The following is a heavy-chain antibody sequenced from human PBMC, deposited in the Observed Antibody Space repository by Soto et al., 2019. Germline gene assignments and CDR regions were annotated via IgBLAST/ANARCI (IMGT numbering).Heavy chain of an antibody. Sequence: PGESLKISCKGSGYNFISHWINWVRQVPGKGLEGMGRIDPSDSYTNYSPSCQGHGTISTDKSISTAYLQWNSLKASDTAMYYCASPYCNSTSCQGHDFYGMDVWGQGTTVTVSS. CDR2: IDPSDSYT. CDR3: ASPYCNSTSCQGHDFYGMDV. V-gene: IGHV5-10-1*01. J-gene: IGHJ6*02. D-gene: IGHD2-2*01. CDR1: GYNFISHW.